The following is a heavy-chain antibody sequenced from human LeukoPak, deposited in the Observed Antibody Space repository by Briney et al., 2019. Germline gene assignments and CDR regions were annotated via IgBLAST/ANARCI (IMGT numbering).Heavy chain of an antibody. D-gene: IGHD2-15*01. Sequence: GASVKVSCKASGYTFTSYGITWVRQAAGQGLEWMGWITAYNGHTNYAQNLQGRVTMTTDTATSTAYMELRSLRPDDTAVYYCARERERVACSGDSCYSYNAMGVWGRGTTVTVSS. V-gene: IGHV1-18*01. J-gene: IGHJ6*02. CDR3: ARERERVACSGDSCYSYNAMGV. CDR1: GYTFTSYG. CDR2: ITAYNGHT.